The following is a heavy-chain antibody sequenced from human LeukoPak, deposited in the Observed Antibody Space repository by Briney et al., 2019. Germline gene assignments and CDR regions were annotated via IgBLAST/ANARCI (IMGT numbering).Heavy chain of an antibody. CDR2: IWYDGSNE. Sequence: GGSLRLSCAASGFSLGSYAMHWVRQAPGKGLEWVAVIWYDGSNEYYSDSVKGRFAISKDNSKNTLYLQMNSLRAEDTAVYFCARDPGLRLDFWGQGTLLIVSS. D-gene: IGHD3-16*01. V-gene: IGHV3-33*01. J-gene: IGHJ4*02. CDR3: ARDPGLRLDF. CDR1: GFSLGSYA.